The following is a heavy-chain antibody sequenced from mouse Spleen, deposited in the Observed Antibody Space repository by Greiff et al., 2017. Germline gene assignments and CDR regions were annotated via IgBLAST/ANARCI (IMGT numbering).Heavy chain of an antibody. CDR1: GYTFTSYW. CDR3: ARGYYGSLYYFDY. CDR2: IDPSDSYT. D-gene: IGHD1-1*01. Sequence: QQSCKASGYTFTSYWMQWVKQRPGQGLEWIGEIDPSDSYTNYNQKFKGKATLTVDTSSSTAYMQLSSLTSEDSAVYYCARGYYGSLYYFDYWGQGTTLTVSS. V-gene: IGHV1-50*01. J-gene: IGHJ2*01.